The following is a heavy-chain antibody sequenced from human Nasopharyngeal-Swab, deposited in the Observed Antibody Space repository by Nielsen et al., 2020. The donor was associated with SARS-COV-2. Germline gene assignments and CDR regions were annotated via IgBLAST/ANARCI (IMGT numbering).Heavy chain of an antibody. V-gene: IGHV3-72*01. CDR1: GFTFSDHY. Sequence: GESLKISCAASGFTFSDHYMDWVRQAPGKGLEWVGRTRNKANSYTTAYAASVKGRFTISRDDSENSVYLQMNSLKTEDTAVYYCARGATIFGVVLGDSYGMDVWGQGTTVTVSS. J-gene: IGHJ6*02. CDR2: TRNKANSYTT. D-gene: IGHD3-3*01. CDR3: ARGATIFGVVLGDSYGMDV.